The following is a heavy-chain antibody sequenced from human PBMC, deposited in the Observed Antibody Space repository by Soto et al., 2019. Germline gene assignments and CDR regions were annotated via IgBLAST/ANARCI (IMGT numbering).Heavy chain of an antibody. Sequence: QVPLVQSGAEVKKPGASVKVSCKASGYTFTSYAMHWVRQAPGQRLEWMGWINAGNGNTKYSQKFQGRVTITRDTSASTAYMELSSLRSEDTAVYYCARGAYCSSTSCPSYYYYYMDVWGKGTTVTVSS. J-gene: IGHJ6*03. CDR2: INAGNGNT. CDR1: GYTFTSYA. CDR3: ARGAYCSSTSCPSYYYYYMDV. D-gene: IGHD2-2*01. V-gene: IGHV1-3*01.